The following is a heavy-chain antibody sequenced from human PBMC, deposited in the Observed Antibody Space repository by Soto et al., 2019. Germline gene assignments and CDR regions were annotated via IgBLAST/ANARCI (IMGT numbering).Heavy chain of an antibody. V-gene: IGHV3-74*01. CDR2: INSDGSST. D-gene: IGHD6-13*01. CDR3: ARDRQYSSSWYVGYYYYGMDV. Sequence: GGSLRLSCAASGFTFSSYWMHWVRQAPGKGLVWVSRINSDGSSTSYADSVKGRFTISRDNAKNTLYLQMNSLRAEDTAVYYCARDRQYSSSWYVGYYYYGMDVWGQGTTVTVSS. J-gene: IGHJ6*02. CDR1: GFTFSSYW.